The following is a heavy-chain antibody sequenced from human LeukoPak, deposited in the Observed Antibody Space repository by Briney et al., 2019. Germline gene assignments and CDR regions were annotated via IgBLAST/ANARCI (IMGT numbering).Heavy chain of an antibody. Sequence: GGSLRLSCAASGFTFSSYGMHWVRQAPGKGLEWVAXIRYDGSNKYYADSVKGRFTISRDNSKNTLYLQMNSLRAEDTAVYYCAKDLIAAAGTNLDYWGQGTLVTVSS. D-gene: IGHD6-13*01. J-gene: IGHJ4*02. CDR3: AKDLIAAAGTNLDY. CDR2: IRYDGSNK. CDR1: GFTFSSYG. V-gene: IGHV3-30*02.